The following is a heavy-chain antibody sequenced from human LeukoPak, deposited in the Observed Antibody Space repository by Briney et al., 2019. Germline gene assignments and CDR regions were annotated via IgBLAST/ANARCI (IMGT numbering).Heavy chain of an antibody. CDR3: ARVDIAPAGTTDYYYMDV. CDR1: GGSISSGAYY. Sequence: SQTLSLTCTVSGGSISSGAYYWSWIRQPPGKGLEWIGYIYYSGSTYYNPSLKSRVTISVDTSKNQFSLKLSSVTAADTAVYYCARVDIAPAGTTDYYYMDVWGKGTTVTVSS. CDR2: IYYSGST. V-gene: IGHV4-30-4*08. J-gene: IGHJ6*03. D-gene: IGHD6-13*01.